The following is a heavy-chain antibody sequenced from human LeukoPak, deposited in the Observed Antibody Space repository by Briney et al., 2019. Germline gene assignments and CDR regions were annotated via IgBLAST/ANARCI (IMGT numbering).Heavy chain of an antibody. Sequence: PGGSLRLSCAASGFTVGTYAMTWVRQAPGKGLEWVSSISSSSSSYIYYADSVKGRFTISRDNAKNSLYLQMNSLRAEDTAVYYCARVGSNWSNDYWGQGTLVTVSS. D-gene: IGHD6-13*01. J-gene: IGHJ4*02. V-gene: IGHV3-21*01. CDR3: ARVGSNWSNDY. CDR2: ISSSSSSYI. CDR1: GFTVGTYA.